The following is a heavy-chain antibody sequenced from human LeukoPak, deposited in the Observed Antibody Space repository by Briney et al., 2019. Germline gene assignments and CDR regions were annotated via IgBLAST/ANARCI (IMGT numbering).Heavy chain of an antibody. CDR1: GFTVSSYY. Sequence: PGGSLRLSCAASGFTVSSYYMYWVHQAPGKGLEWVSFIYSGGSTYYADSVKGRFTISRDNSKNTLYLQMNSLRAEDTAVYYCARLPAYSGSLGYFDYWGQGTLVTVSS. CDR3: ARLPAYSGSLGYFDY. D-gene: IGHD1-26*01. J-gene: IGHJ4*02. CDR2: IYSGGST. V-gene: IGHV3-66*01.